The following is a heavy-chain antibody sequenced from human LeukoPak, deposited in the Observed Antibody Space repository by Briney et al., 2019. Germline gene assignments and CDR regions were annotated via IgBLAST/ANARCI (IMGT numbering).Heavy chain of an antibody. CDR2: ISARGGGT. D-gene: IGHD3-9*01. J-gene: IGHJ4*02. V-gene: IGHV3-23*01. CDR1: GFTFSTYV. CDR3: ARGSYVILTGYYPGGH. Sequence: PGGSLRFSCAASGFTFSTYVMTWVRQAPGKGLQWVSAISARGGGTYYADSVKGRFTISRDNSKNTLFLQMNSLRVEDTAVYYCARGSYVILTGYYPGGHWGQGTLVTVSS.